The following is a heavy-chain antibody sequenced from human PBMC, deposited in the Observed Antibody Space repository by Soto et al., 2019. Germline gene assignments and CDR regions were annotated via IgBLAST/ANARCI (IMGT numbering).Heavy chain of an antibody. V-gene: IGHV3-23*01. CDR1: GFTFTTCW. D-gene: IGHD1-26*01. CDR2: ISASGGRT. CDR3: AKDWDLLRAFDL. J-gene: IGHJ3*01. Sequence: HPGGSLRLSCEASGFTFTTCWMTWVRQAPGKGLEWVSGISASGGRTYNADSVKGRFTISRDNSKNTMYLQMNSLRVEDTAVYKCAKDWDLLRAFDLWGQGAMVTVSS.